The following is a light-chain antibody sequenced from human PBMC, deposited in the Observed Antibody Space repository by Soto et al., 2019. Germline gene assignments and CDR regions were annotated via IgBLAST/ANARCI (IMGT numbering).Light chain of an antibody. CDR1: STYVGGYNY. CDR3: SSYTSSSTHV. V-gene: IGLV2-14*01. CDR2: DVS. Sequence: SVLTQPEAVYGSPGQAITISASGTSTYVGGYNYVSWYQQHPGKAPKLMIYDVSNRPSGVSNRFSGSKSGNTASLTISGLQAEDEADYYCSSYTSSSTHVFGTGTKVTVL. J-gene: IGLJ1*01.